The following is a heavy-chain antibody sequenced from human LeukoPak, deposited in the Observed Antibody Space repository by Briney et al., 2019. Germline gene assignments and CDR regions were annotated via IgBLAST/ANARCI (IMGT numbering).Heavy chain of an antibody. CDR1: GGTFSSYA. CDR3: ARGGYYFDY. CDR2: IIPIFGTA. V-gene: IGHV1-69*05. D-gene: IGHD3-16*01. J-gene: IGHJ4*02. Sequence: EALVKVSCKASGGTFSSYAISWVRQALGQGLEWMGGIIPIFGTANYAQKFQGRVTITTDESTSTAYMELSSLRSEDTAVYYCARGGYYFDYWGQGTLVTVSS.